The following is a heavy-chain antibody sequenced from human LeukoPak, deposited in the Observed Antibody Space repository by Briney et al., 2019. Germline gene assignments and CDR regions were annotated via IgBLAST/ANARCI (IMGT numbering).Heavy chain of an antibody. D-gene: IGHD2-15*01. CDR2: ISGSGGTT. Sequence: GGSLRLSCAASGFTFTSYAMSWVRQAPGKGLEWVSAISGSGGTTYYADSVKGRFTISRDNFNNTLYLQMNSLRGEDTAVYYCAKDRYVVVAATPDYWGQGTLVTVSS. V-gene: IGHV3-23*01. J-gene: IGHJ4*02. CDR1: GFTFTSYA. CDR3: AKDRYVVVAATPDY.